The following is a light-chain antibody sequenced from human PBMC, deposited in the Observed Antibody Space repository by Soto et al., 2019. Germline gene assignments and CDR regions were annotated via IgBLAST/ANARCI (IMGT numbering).Light chain of an antibody. CDR3: CSYVGSYSYV. CDR2: DVS. Sequence: QSVLTQPRSVSGSPGQSVTVSCIGTSSDVGGYKSVSWYQQYPGKAPKLMIYDVSERPSGVPNRFSGSKSGNTASLTISGLHAEDAADYYCCSYVGSYSYVFGTGTKVNVL. V-gene: IGLV2-11*01. J-gene: IGLJ1*01. CDR1: SSDVGGYKS.